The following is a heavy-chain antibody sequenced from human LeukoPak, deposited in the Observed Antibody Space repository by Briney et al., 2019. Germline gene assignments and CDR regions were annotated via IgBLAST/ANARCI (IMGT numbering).Heavy chain of an antibody. J-gene: IGHJ4*02. D-gene: IGHD6-13*01. V-gene: IGHV1-8*01. CDR3: ARAPMGAAALY. CDR1: GYTFTNFD. CDR2: MNPVSGNA. Sequence: ASVKVSCKASGYTFTNFDINWVRQAPGQGLEWMGWMNPVSGNAGSAQKFQGRVTLTRDTSISTAYMELSSPRSDDTAFYYCARAPMGAAALYWGQGTLVTVSS.